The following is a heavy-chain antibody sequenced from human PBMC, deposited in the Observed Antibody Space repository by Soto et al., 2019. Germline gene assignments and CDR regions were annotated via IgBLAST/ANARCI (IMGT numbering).Heavy chain of an antibody. CDR3: TRGQAVGIAAAGTLH. V-gene: IGHV3-49*05. CDR1: GFTFGDYA. Sequence: EVQLVESGGGLVKPGRSLRLSCTASGFTFGDYAMSWFRQAPGKGLEGVGFIRSKAYGGTTEYAASVKGRFTISRDDSKSIADLQMNSLKTEDTAVYYCTRGQAVGIAAAGTLHWGQGTLVTVSS. D-gene: IGHD6-13*01. CDR2: IRSKAYGGTT. J-gene: IGHJ4*02.